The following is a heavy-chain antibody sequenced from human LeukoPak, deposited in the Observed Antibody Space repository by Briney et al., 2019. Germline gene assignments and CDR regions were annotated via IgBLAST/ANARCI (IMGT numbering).Heavy chain of an antibody. J-gene: IGHJ4*02. CDR3: ARASRYYDSSQGFDY. V-gene: IGHV4-4*07. CDR1: GGSISNYY. D-gene: IGHD3-22*01. CDR2: IYTSGST. Sequence: SETLSLTCTVSGGSISNYYWSWIRQPAGKGLEWIGRIYTSGSTNYNPSLKSRVTISVDTSKNQFSLKLSSVTAADTAVYYCARASRYYDSSQGFDYWGQGTLVTVSS.